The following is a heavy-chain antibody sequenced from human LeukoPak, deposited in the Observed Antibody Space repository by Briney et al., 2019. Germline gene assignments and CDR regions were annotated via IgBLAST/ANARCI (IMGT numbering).Heavy chain of an antibody. D-gene: IGHD6-19*01. CDR3: ARAITARYSSGWYSVDY. Sequence: SQTLSLTCAISGVSVSSNSADWNCIRQSPSIGLEWLGRTYYGSKWYNEYAVSVKSRITISPDTSKNQFSLQLNSVTPEDTAVYYCARAITARYSSGWYSVDYWGQGTLVTVSS. CDR1: GVSVSSNSAD. V-gene: IGHV6-1*01. CDR2: TYYGSKWYN. J-gene: IGHJ4*02.